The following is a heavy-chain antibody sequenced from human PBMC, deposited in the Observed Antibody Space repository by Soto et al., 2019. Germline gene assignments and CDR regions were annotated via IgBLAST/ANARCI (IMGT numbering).Heavy chain of an antibody. CDR3: ARVADCSGGRCYFSVDY. V-gene: IGHV4-30-4*01. D-gene: IGHD2-15*01. J-gene: IGHJ4*02. CDR2: IYYSGST. Sequence: SETLSLTCTVSGGSISSGDYYWSWIRQPPGKGLEWIGYIYYSGSTYYNPSLKSRVTISVDTSKNQFSLKLSSVTAADTAVYYCARVADCSGGRCYFSVDYWGQGTLVTVSS. CDR1: GGSISSGDYY.